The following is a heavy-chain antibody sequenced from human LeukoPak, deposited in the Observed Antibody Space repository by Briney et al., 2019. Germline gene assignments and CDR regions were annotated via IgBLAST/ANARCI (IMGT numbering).Heavy chain of an antibody. CDR1: GYTFTSYG. J-gene: IGHJ6*02. V-gene: IGHV1-18*01. D-gene: IGHD6-13*01. CDR2: ISAYNGNT. Sequence: GASVKVSCKASGYTFTSYGISWVRQAHGQGLEWMGWISAYNGNTNYAQKLQGRVTMTTDTSTSTAYMELRSLRSDDTAVYYCARMRAAAGRYYYYGMDVWGQGTTVTVSS. CDR3: ARMRAAAGRYYYYGMDV.